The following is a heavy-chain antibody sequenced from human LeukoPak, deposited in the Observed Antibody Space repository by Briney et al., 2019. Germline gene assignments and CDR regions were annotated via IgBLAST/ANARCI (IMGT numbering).Heavy chain of an antibody. CDR2: IYYSGST. V-gene: IGHV4-39*01. J-gene: IGHJ5*02. D-gene: IGHD1-1*01. Sequence: SETLSLTCTVSGGSISSSSYYWGWIRQPPGKGLEWIGTIYYSGSTYYNPSLKSRVTISVDTSKNQFTLKLSSVTAADTAVYYCARPVPSRLGWFDPWGQGTLVTVPS. CDR1: GGSISSSSYY. CDR3: ARPVPSRLGWFDP.